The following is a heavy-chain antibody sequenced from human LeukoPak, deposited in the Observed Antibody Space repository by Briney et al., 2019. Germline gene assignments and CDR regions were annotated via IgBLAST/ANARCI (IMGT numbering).Heavy chain of an antibody. Sequence: ASVTVSCKASGYTFINYGISWVRQAPGQGLEWMGWISAENGNTGYVENLQGRVTMTTDTSSSTVYMELRSLRSDDTAVYYCARVYGSGSYPYGMDVWGQGATVTVSS. D-gene: IGHD3-10*01. CDR1: GYTFINYG. J-gene: IGHJ6*02. V-gene: IGHV1-18*01. CDR2: ISAENGNT. CDR3: ARVYGSGSYPYGMDV.